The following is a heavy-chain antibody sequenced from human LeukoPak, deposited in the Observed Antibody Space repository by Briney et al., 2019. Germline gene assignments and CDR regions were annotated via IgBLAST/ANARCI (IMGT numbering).Heavy chain of an antibody. CDR2: IYYSGST. D-gene: IGHD2-2*01. V-gene: IGHV4-59*01. CDR3: ARVVVVPAARFDY. J-gene: IGHJ4*02. CDR1: GGSISSYY. Sequence: SETLSLTCTVSGGSISSYYWSWIRQPPGKGLEWIGYIYYSGSTNYNPSLKSRVTISVDTSKNQFSLKLSSVTAADTAVYYCARVVVVPAARFDYWGQGTLVTVSS.